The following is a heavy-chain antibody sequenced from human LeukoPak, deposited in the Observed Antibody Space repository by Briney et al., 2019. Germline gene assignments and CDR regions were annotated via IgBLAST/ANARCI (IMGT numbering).Heavy chain of an antibody. CDR2: ISSSSSTI. Sequence: GGSLRLSCAASGFTFSSYSMNWVRQAPGKGLEWVSYISSSSSTIYYADSVKGRFTISRDNAKNSLFLQMNSLRAEDTAVYYYARADEADGDYFYYYYGMDVWGQGTTVTVSS. J-gene: IGHJ6*02. D-gene: IGHD4-17*01. CDR1: GFTFSSYS. V-gene: IGHV3-48*04. CDR3: ARADEADGDYFYYYYGMDV.